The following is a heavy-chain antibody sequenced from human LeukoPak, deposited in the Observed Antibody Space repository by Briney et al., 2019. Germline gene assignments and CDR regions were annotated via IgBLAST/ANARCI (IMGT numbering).Heavy chain of an antibody. CDR3: AKVAKYYYGSETYYFFEH. D-gene: IGHD3-10*01. CDR2: IKADGGEK. CDR1: GFTFSTYW. V-gene: IGHV3-7*01. J-gene: IGHJ4*02. Sequence: GGSLRLSCAASGFTFSTYWMNWFRQTPGKGLEWVAKIKADGGEKDHVASAKGRFTISRDNAKNSLYLQMNSLRVEDTAVYYCAKVAKYYYGSETYYFFEHWGQGTPVTASS.